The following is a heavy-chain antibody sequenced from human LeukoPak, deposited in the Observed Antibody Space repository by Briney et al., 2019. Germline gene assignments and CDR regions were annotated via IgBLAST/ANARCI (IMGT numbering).Heavy chain of an antibody. J-gene: IGHJ4*02. Sequence: SETLSLTCTVSGGSISSYYWSWLRQPPGEGVEWFGYFYNSASSTYNPSLNSRVTISVDTSKEQFSLKVNSVTAADTAVYYCTRGAGWLIDYWGQGILVTVSS. CDR3: TRGAGWLIDY. V-gene: IGHV4-59*01. D-gene: IGHD3-16*01. CDR1: GGSISSYY. CDR2: FYNSASS.